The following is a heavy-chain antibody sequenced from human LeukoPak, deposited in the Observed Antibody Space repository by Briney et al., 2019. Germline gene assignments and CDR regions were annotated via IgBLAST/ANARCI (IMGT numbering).Heavy chain of an antibody. V-gene: IGHV4-39*01. D-gene: IGHD3-22*01. Sequence: SETLSLTCTVSGGSISSSSYYWGWIRQPPGKGLEWIGIIYNSGGAHYSPSLNSRVIISVDTSKNQFALRLSSVTAADTAVYYCARMNYYESRCFDFWGQGTLVTVSS. CDR1: GGSISSSSYY. J-gene: IGHJ4*02. CDR2: IYNSGGA. CDR3: ARMNYYESRCFDF.